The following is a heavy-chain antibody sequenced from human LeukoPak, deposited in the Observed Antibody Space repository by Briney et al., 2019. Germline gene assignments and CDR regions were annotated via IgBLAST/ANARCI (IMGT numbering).Heavy chain of an antibody. CDR2: IYTSGST. Sequence: PSETLSLTCTVSGGSISSYYWSWIRQPAGKGLEWIGHIYTSGSTNYNPSLKSRVTMSVDTSKNQFSLKLSSVTAADTAVYYCASSRITMVRGVIITGNWFDPWGQGTLVTVSS. J-gene: IGHJ5*02. CDR1: GGSISSYY. CDR3: ASSRITMVRGVIITGNWFDP. D-gene: IGHD3-10*01. V-gene: IGHV4-4*07.